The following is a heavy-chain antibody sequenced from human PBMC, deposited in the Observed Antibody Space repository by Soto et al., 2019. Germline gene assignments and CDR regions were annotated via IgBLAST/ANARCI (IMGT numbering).Heavy chain of an antibody. Sequence: QITLKESGPALVKPTQTLTLTCSFSGFSLTTAGMGVGWIRQPPGKAPEWVALVYWDDDKRYNPSLRSRLTITKDTSKNLVVVTLTDMDPVYTGTYYCARRGTSSAAAGWFDPWGQGILVTVSS. CDR3: ARRGTSSAAAGWFDP. D-gene: IGHD3-16*01. CDR2: VYWDDDK. J-gene: IGHJ5*02. CDR1: GFSLTTAGMG. V-gene: IGHV2-5*02.